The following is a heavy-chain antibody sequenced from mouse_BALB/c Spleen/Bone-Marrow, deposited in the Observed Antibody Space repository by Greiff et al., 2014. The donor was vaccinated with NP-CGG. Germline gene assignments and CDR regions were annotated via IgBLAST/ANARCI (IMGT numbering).Heavy chain of an antibody. V-gene: IGHV5-9-2*01. CDR3: ARHDYDWFAY. Sequence: VQLKESGGGLVKPGGSLKLSCAASGFNFSSYGMSWVRQTLEKRLEWVGSISGGGSYTYFPDSVKGRITISRDNAKNNLYLQMSSLRSDATALYYCARHDYDWFAYWGQGTLVTVSA. CDR1: GFNFSSYG. D-gene: IGHD2-4*01. J-gene: IGHJ3*01. CDR2: ISGGGSYT.